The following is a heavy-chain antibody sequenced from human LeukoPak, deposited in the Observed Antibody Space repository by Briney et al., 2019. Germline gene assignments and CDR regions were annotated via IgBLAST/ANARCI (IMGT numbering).Heavy chain of an antibody. V-gene: IGHV3-49*03. Sequence: GGSLRLSCTASGFTFGDYLMRWFRQAPGKGLEWIGFISGGTTEYAASVKGRFTISRDDSTSIAYLQMNSLTTEDTAVYYCSRGSGWLSVYWGQGTLVTVSS. J-gene: IGHJ4*02. D-gene: IGHD6-19*01. CDR3: SRGSGWLSVY. CDR1: GFTFGDYL. CDR2: ISGGTT.